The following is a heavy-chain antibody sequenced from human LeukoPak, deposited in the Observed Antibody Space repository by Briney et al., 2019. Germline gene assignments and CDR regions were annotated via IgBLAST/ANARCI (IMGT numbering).Heavy chain of an antibody. D-gene: IGHD3-16*01. V-gene: IGHV3-66*01. CDR2: IYTGGNT. CDR3: VRDSYGTS. Sequence: TGGSLRLSCAVSGFTVSSSYMSWVRQAPGKGLEWVSIIYTGGNTYYADSVKGRSTISRDNSKNTLYLEMNSLRDEDTAVYYCVRDSYGTSWGQGTLVTVSS. CDR1: GFTVSSSY. J-gene: IGHJ5*02.